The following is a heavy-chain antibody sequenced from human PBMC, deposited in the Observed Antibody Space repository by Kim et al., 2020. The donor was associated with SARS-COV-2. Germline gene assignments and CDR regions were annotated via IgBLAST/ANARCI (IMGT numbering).Heavy chain of an antibody. D-gene: IGHD2-15*01. CDR3: ARVRWYYMDV. CDR2: IYYSGST. J-gene: IGHJ6*03. Sequence: SETLSLTCTVSGGSVSSGSYYWSWIRQPPGKGLEWIGYIYYSGSTNYNPSLKSRVTISVDTSKNQFSLKLSSVTAADTAVYYCARVRWYYMDVWGKGTTV. V-gene: IGHV4-61*01. CDR1: GGSVSSGSYY.